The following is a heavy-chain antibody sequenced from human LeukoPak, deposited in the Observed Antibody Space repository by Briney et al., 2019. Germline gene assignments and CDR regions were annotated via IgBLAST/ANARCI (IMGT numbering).Heavy chain of an antibody. CDR3: ARHSGRGYDSPFDY. D-gene: IGHD5-12*01. CDR2: ISYTGST. CDR1: GGSISGYY. Sequence: SETLSLTCTVSGGSISGYYWSWIRQPPGKGLEWIGYISYTGSTNYNPSLKSRVTISVDTSKNQFSLKLSSVTAADTAVYHCARHSGRGYDSPFDYWGQGTLVTVSS. J-gene: IGHJ4*02. V-gene: IGHV4-59*01.